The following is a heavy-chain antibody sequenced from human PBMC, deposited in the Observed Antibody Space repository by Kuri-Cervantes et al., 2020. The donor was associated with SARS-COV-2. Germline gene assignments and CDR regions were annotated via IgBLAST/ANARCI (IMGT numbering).Heavy chain of an antibody. CDR3: ARHVGCSSTSCDGYNWFDP. Sequence: SQTLSLTCAVYGGSFSGYYWSWIRRPPGKGLEWIGEINHSGSTNYNPSLKSRVTISVDTSKNQFSLKLSSVTAADTAVYYCARHVGCSSTSCDGYNWFDPWGQGTLVTVSS. CDR1: GGSFSGYY. D-gene: IGHD2-2*01. CDR2: INHSGST. V-gene: IGHV4-34*01. J-gene: IGHJ5*02.